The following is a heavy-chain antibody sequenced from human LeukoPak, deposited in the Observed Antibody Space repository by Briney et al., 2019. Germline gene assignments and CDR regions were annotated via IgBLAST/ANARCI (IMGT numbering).Heavy chain of an antibody. J-gene: IGHJ4*02. V-gene: IGHV1-3*01. CDR2: INAGNGNT. D-gene: IGHD2-15*01. CDR3: AREKYGSPVAAPDY. CDR1: GYTFTSYA. Sequence: ASVKVSCKASGYTFTSYAMHWVRQAPGQRLEWMGWINAGNGNTKYSQKFQGRVTMTRDASTSTVYMELSSLRSEDTAVVYCAREKYGSPVAAPDYWGQGTLVTVSS.